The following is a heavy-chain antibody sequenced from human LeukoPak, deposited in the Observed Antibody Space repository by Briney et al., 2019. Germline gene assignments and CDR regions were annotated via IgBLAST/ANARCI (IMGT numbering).Heavy chain of an antibody. CDR2: ISGSGGRI. CDR3: AKDPTMIVVVIPDY. CDR1: GFTFSSYS. D-gene: IGHD3-22*01. Sequence: PGGSLRLSCAASGFTFSSYSMSWVRQAPGKGLEWVSSISGSGGRIDYADSVKGRFTISRDNSKNTLSLQMNSLRAEDTAVYYCAKDPTMIVVVIPDYWGQGTLVTVSS. V-gene: IGHV3-23*01. J-gene: IGHJ4*02.